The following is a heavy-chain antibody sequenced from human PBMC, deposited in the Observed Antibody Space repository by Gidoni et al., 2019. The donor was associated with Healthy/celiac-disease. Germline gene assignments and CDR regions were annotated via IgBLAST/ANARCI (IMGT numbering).Heavy chain of an antibody. CDR3: AKDSGVAATYYGMDV. D-gene: IGHD2-15*01. CDR2: ISWNSGSI. V-gene: IGHV3-9*01. CDR1: GFTFDDYA. Sequence: EVQLVESGGGLVQPGRSLRLSCAASGFTFDDYAMHWVRQAPGKGLEWVSGISWNSGSIGYADSVKGRFTISRDNAKNSLYLQMNSLRAEDTALYYCAKDSGVAATYYGMDVWGQGTTVTVSS. J-gene: IGHJ6*02.